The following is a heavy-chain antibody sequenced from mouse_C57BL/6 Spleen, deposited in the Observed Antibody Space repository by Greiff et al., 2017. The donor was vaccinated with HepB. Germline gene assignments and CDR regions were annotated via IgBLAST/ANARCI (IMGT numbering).Heavy chain of an antibody. V-gene: IGHV1-64*01. CDR1: GYTFTSYW. Sequence: QVQLQQSGAELVKPGASVKLSCKASGYTFTSYWMHWVKQRPGQGLEWIGMIHPNSGSTNYNEKFKSKATLTVDKSSSTAYMQLSSLTSEDSAVDFCARSRIYDGPFAYWGQGTLVTVSA. J-gene: IGHJ3*01. CDR2: IHPNSGST. CDR3: ARSRIYDGPFAY. D-gene: IGHD2-3*01.